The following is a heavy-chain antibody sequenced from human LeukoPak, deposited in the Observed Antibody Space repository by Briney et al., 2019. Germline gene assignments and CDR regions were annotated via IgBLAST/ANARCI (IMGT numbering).Heavy chain of an antibody. J-gene: IGHJ4*02. Sequence: PGGSLRLSCAASGFTFSSHWMHWVRQRPGEGLEWVSRIYSDGSTTYYADSVKGRFTISRANANNALYLQMTSLRAEDTAVYHRVGDRDLSYWGQGTLVTVSS. V-gene: IGHV3-74*01. CDR3: VGDRDLSY. CDR1: GFTFSSHW. CDR2: IYSDGSTT.